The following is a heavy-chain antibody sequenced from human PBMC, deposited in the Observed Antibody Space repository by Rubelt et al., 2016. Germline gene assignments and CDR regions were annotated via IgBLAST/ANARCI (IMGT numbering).Heavy chain of an antibody. V-gene: IGHV1-18*01. Sequence: QVQLVQSGAEVKKPGASVKVSCKASGYSFSSNGISWVRQAPGQGLEWLGWISGYNGNTNYAQKFQGRGIGTTDTSTSTAYMELRSRRSDDTAVYYWARMKEDWFDPWGQGTLVTVSS. CDR2: ISGYNGNT. CDR1: GYSFSSNG. J-gene: IGHJ5*02. CDR3: ARMKEDWFDP.